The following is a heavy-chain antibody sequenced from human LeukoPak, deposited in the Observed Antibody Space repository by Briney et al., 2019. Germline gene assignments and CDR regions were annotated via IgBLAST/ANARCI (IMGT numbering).Heavy chain of an antibody. CDR1: GYTFTGYY. CDR3: ARFHYIAAAGGGFDY. D-gene: IGHD6-13*01. V-gene: IGHV1-2*02. J-gene: IGHJ4*02. Sequence: ASVNVSCKASGYTFTGYYMHWVRQAPGQGLEWMGWINPNSGGTNYAQKFQGRVTMTRDTSISTAYMELSRLRSDDTAVYYCARFHYIAAAGGGFDYWGQGTLVTVSS. CDR2: INPNSGGT.